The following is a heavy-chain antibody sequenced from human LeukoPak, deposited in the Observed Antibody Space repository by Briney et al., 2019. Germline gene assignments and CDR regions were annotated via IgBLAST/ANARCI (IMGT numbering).Heavy chain of an antibody. CDR1: GFPFDDYA. CDR2: ISWNSGNI. D-gene: IGHD6-6*01. J-gene: IGHJ4*02. CDR3: AKDIRIGHSGSPTFDY. Sequence: GGSLRLSCAASGFPFDDYAMHWVRQAPGKGLEWVSGISWNSGNIGSADSVKGRFTISRDNAKTSLYLQMNSLRPEDTALYYCAKDIRIGHSGSPTFDYWGQGTLVTVSS. V-gene: IGHV3-9*01.